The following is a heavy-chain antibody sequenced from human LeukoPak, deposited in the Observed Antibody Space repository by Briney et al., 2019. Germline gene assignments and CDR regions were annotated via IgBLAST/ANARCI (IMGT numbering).Heavy chain of an antibody. Sequence: GALRLSCAASGFTFNSYWMHWVRQAPGKGLVWVSRINSDGSSTSSADSVKGRFTISRDNAKNTLYLQMNSLRAEDTAVYYCAREVAYYGSGRSIDYWGQGTLVTVSS. D-gene: IGHD3-10*01. CDR2: INSDGSST. J-gene: IGHJ4*02. CDR1: GFTFNSYW. CDR3: AREVAYYGSGRSIDY. V-gene: IGHV3-74*01.